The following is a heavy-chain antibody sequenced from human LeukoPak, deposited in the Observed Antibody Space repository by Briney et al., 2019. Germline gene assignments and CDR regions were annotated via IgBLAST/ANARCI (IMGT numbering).Heavy chain of an antibody. CDR2: IIPIFGTA. CDR3: ARDLSGYYYWWFDP. J-gene: IGHJ5*02. CDR1: GSTFSSYA. Sequence: ASVKVSCKASGSTFSSYAISWVRQAPGQGLEWMGRIIPIFGTANYAQKFQGRVTITTDESTSTAYMELSSLRSEDTAVYYCARDLSGYYYWWFDPWGQGTLVTVSS. V-gene: IGHV1-69*05. D-gene: IGHD3-22*01.